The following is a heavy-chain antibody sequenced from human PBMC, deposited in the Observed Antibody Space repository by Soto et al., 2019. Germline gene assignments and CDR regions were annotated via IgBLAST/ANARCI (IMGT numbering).Heavy chain of an antibody. Sequence: EAQLVESGGGLVQPGGSLRLSCAASGFTFSDYAMSWVRQAPGKGLEWVSSVSSSGSYKYYADSVKGRFTISRDNAKNSLYLQMNSLRAEDTAVYFCASPRGLDDAFDFWGQGTMVTVSS. V-gene: IGHV3-21*01. D-gene: IGHD3-10*01. CDR3: ASPRGLDDAFDF. CDR1: GFTFSDYA. J-gene: IGHJ3*01. CDR2: VSSSGSYK.